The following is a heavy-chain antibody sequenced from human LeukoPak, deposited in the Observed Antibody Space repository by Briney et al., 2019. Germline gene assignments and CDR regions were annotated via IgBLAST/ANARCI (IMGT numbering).Heavy chain of an antibody. V-gene: IGHV3-7*01. J-gene: IGHJ4*02. CDR3: AREGSPYGDYFDY. D-gene: IGHD4-17*01. CDR2: IKQDGSEK. Sequence: GGSLRLSCAASGFTFSSYWMSWVRQAPGKGLEWVANIKQDGSEKYYVDSVKGRFTISRDNAKNSLYLQMNSLRAEDTAVYYCAREGSPYGDYFDYWGQGTLVTVSS. CDR1: GFTFSSYW.